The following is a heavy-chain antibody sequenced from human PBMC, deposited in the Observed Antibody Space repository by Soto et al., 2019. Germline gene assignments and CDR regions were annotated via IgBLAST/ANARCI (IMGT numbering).Heavy chain of an antibody. V-gene: IGHV4-59*01. CDR3: ARARSGYNIDAFDI. CDR2: IYFSGIT. CDR1: GGSISGYF. Sequence: LSLTCTVSGGSISGYFWSWIRQPPGKGLDWVGYIYFSGITNYNPSLKSRVSLLVDTSKNYFSLSLNSVTAADTAVYYCARARSGYNIDAFDIWGQGKMVTVSS. D-gene: IGHD5-12*01. J-gene: IGHJ3*02.